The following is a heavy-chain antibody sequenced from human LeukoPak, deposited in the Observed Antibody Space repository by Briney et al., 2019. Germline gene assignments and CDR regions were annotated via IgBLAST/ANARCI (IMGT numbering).Heavy chain of an antibody. D-gene: IGHD6-19*01. J-gene: IGHJ3*02. CDR1: GFTFSSYW. CDR2: ITSDGSTT. V-gene: IGHV3-74*01. CDR3: ARAPRRAVAGTDAFDI. Sequence: PGGSLRLSCAASGFTFSSYWMHWVRQAPGKGLVWVSRITSDGSTTSYADSVKGRFTISRDNAKNTLYLQMNSLRDEDTAVYYCARAPRRAVAGTDAFDIWGQGTMVTVSS.